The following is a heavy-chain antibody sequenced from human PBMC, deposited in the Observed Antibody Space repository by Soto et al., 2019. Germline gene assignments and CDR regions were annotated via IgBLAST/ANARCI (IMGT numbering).Heavy chain of an antibody. CDR2: ISPYTGNT. Sequence: QVQLVQSGDEVKKPGASVKVSCKASGYIFVNYGIAWVRQAPGQGLEWMGWISPYTGNTHSATKVQGRLTMTKDTYTSTAYMDLGSLTSADTAVYYCVRVANYVTPTPQDVWGQGTTVTVSS. V-gene: IGHV1-18*01. CDR1: GYIFVNYG. D-gene: IGHD3-16*01. J-gene: IGHJ6*02. CDR3: VRVANYVTPTPQDV.